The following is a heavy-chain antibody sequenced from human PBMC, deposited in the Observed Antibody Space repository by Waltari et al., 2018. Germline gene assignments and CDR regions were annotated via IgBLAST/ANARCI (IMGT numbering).Heavy chain of an antibody. J-gene: IGHJ2*01. D-gene: IGHD4-17*01. V-gene: IGHV3-74*01. Sequence: EVQLVESGGGLVQPGGSLRLSCAASGFTSSMYWMHWVRQAPGKGLVGVSRSNRDGSSTSYADSVKGRFTISKDNAKNTVYLQMNSLRAEDTAIYYCARGARRTTVTTGWWYFDLWGRGTLVTVSS. CDR1: GFTSSMYW. CDR3: ARGARRTTVTTGWWYFDL. CDR2: SNRDGSST.